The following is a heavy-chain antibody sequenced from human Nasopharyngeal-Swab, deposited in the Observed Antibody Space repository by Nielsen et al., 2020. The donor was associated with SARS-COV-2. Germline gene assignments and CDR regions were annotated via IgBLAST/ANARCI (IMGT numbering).Heavy chain of an antibody. Sequence: GESLKIPCAASGFTFSSYVMSWVRQAPGKGLEWVSAISGSGGSTYYADSVKGRFTISRDNSKNTLYLQMNSLRAEDTAVYYCAKDGGLTTFPYYYYYGMDVWGQGTTVTVSS. V-gene: IGHV3-23*01. CDR1: GFTFSSYV. J-gene: IGHJ6*02. D-gene: IGHD4/OR15-4a*01. CDR2: ISGSGGST. CDR3: AKDGGLTTFPYYYYYGMDV.